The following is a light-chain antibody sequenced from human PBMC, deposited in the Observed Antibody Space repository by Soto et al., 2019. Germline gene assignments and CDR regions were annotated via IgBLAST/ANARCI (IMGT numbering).Light chain of an antibody. CDR2: DAS. Sequence: EIVLTQSPSTLSLSPGERATLSCRASQSVRSYLAWYQQKRGQAPSLLIYDASNRATGIPARFTGSGSGTDFTLTISSLEPEDFAVYYCQQRSSWPLTVGGGTKVDIK. V-gene: IGKV3-11*01. CDR1: QSVRSY. CDR3: QQRSSWPLT. J-gene: IGKJ4*01.